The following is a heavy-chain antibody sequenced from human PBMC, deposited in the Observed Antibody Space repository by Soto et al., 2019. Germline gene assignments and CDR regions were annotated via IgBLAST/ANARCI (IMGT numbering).Heavy chain of an antibody. Sequence: PSETLSLTCSVSGDSISTVDYFWAWVRQPPGQALEYIGYTYKSATTYYNPSFESRVALSLDTSKSQFSLNVTSLTAADTAVYFCARGRYCLTGRCFPNWFDSWGQGTLVTVSS. CDR2: TYKSATT. D-gene: IGHD2-15*01. V-gene: IGHV4-30-4*01. CDR1: GDSISTVDYF. J-gene: IGHJ5*01. CDR3: ARGRYCLTGRCFPNWFDS.